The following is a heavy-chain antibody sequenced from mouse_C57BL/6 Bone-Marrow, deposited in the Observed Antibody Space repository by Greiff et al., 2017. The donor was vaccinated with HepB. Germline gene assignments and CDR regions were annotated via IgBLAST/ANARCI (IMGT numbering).Heavy chain of an antibody. J-gene: IGHJ1*03. D-gene: IGHD1-1*01. CDR3: ANHFTTVVARGYFDV. V-gene: IGHV1-61*01. CDR1: GYTFTSYW. CDR2: IYPSDSET. Sequence: QVQLQQPGAELVRPGSPVKLSCKASGYTFTSYWMDWVKQRPGQGLEWIGNIYPSDSETHYNQKFKDKATLTVDKSSSTAYMQLSSLTSEDSAVYYCANHFTTVVARGYFDVWGTGTTVAVSS.